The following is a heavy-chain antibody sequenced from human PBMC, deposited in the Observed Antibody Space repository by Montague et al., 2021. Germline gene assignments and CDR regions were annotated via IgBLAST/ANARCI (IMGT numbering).Heavy chain of an antibody. CDR2: IFHNGST. D-gene: IGHD2-15*01. Sequence: SETLSLTCAVYGGSISSNNWWTWVRQPPGKGLEWIGEIFHNGSTTYSPSLKSRVTISMDKSKNQFSLKLTSVTAADTAVYYCASLTLRPFEPWGQGTLVTVSS. V-gene: IGHV4-4*02. CDR3: ASLTLRPFEP. J-gene: IGHJ5*02. CDR1: GGSISSNNW.